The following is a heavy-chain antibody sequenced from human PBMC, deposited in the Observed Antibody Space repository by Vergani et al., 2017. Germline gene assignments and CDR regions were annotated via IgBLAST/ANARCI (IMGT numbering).Heavy chain of an antibody. V-gene: IGHV2-5*01. CDR3: AQRNVLTGPDAFDI. Sequence: QITLKESGPTLVKPTQTLSLTCTLSRRSLTTGGLGVGWIRQPPGKALEWLALIYWNDDKRFSPSLKNRLTITKDTSKNQVVLTMTNMGPVDTATYYCAQRNVLTGPDAFDIWGPGTLVTVSS. CDR2: IYWNDDK. J-gene: IGHJ3*02. D-gene: IGHD3-9*01. CDR1: RRSLTTGGLG.